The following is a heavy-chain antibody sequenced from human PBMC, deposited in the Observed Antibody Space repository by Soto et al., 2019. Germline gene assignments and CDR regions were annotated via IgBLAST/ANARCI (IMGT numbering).Heavy chain of an antibody. D-gene: IGHD4-17*01. J-gene: IGHJ6*03. CDR3: ARVFDDYGDYNYYYCYVDV. Sequence: VQLVESGGGLVQPGGSLRLSCAASGFTVSSNYMSWVRQAPGKGLEWVSVIYSGGSTYYADSVKGRFTISRDNSKNTLYLQMNSLRAEDTAVYDCARVFDDYGDYNYYYCYVDVWGKGTTVTVSS. V-gene: IGHV3-66*01. CDR2: IYSGGST. CDR1: GFTVSSNY.